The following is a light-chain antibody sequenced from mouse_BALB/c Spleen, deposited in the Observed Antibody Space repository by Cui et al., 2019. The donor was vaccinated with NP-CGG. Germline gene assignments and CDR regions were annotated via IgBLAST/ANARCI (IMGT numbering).Light chain of an antibody. J-gene: IGLJ1*01. CDR1: TGAVTTSNY. V-gene: IGLV1*01. CDR2: GTN. Sequence: QAVVTQESALTTSPGETVTLTCRSSTGAVTTSNYANGVQEKPDHLFTGLIGGTNNRAPGVPARFSGSLIGDKAAFTITGAQTEDEAIYFCTLWYSNHWVFGGGTKLTVL. CDR3: TLWYSNHWV.